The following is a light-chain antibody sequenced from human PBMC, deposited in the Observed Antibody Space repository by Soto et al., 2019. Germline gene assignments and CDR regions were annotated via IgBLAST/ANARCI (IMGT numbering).Light chain of an antibody. CDR3: SSFTTNRFYV. J-gene: IGLJ1*01. V-gene: IGLV2-14*01. CDR1: SNDIGAYNY. Sequence: SVVTQLTSVCGAPVQSSTITCTENSNDIGAYNYVSWFQQHPGKAPRLLIHGVRNRPPGMSTCYSASKSGLTASLTIAGLQAEDEAAYYCSSFTTNRFYVFGPGTKVTGL. CDR2: GVR.